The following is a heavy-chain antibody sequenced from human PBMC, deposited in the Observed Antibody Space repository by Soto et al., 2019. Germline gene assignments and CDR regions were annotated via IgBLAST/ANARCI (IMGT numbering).Heavy chain of an antibody. CDR1: GLTFSNYA. Sequence: EVQLLESGGGLIQPGGSLRLSCAASGLTFSNYAMGWVRQAPGKGLEWVSSIRSGGDITNYADSVKGRFTIYRDNSNNTPYLQMNSLRVEDTAIYYCAKDLGAPGIRLVVDYWGQGTLVTVSS. J-gene: IGHJ4*02. CDR3: AKDLGAPGIRLVVDY. CDR2: IRSGGDIT. V-gene: IGHV3-23*01. D-gene: IGHD3-3*02.